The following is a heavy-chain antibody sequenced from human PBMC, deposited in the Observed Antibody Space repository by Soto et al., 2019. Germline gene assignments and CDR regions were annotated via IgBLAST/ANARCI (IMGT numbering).Heavy chain of an antibody. CDR3: AKAYFDFWSGSHYYQYGMDV. V-gene: IGHV3-30*18. J-gene: IGHJ6*02. CDR1: GFTFSNYG. D-gene: IGHD3-3*01. CDR2: ISSDGSNR. Sequence: QVQLVESGGGVVQPGKSLRLSCAASGFTFSNYGMHWVRQAPGKGLEWVAVISSDGSNRYYGDSVKGRFTISRDDSRNTLYLQMNSLGGEDTALYYCAKAYFDFWSGSHYYQYGMDVWGQGTTVTVSS.